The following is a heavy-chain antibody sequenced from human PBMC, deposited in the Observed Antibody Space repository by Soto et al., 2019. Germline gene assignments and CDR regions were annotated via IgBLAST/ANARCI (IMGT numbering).Heavy chain of an antibody. V-gene: IGHV4-34*01. Sequence: PSETLSLTCAVYGGSFGGYYWSWIGQPPGKGLEWIGEINHSGSTNYNPSLKSRVTISVDTSKNQFSLKLSSVTAADTAVYYCASLGYCSSTSCSRGSDWFDPWGQGTLVTVSS. CDR3: ASLGYCSSTSCSRGSDWFDP. CDR1: GGSFGGYY. D-gene: IGHD2-2*01. J-gene: IGHJ5*02. CDR2: INHSGST.